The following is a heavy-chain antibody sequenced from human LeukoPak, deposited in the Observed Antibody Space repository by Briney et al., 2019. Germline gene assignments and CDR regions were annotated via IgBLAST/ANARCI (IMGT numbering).Heavy chain of an antibody. CDR3: ARDRGGYSYGQSFDY. Sequence: PSQTLSLTCTVSGDSISSGDYYWSWIRQPAGKGLEWIGYIYYSGSTNYNPSLKSRVTISVDTSKNQFSLKLSSVTAADTAVYYCARDRGGYSYGQSFDYWGQGTLVTVSS. V-gene: IGHV4-61*10. CDR2: IYYSGST. D-gene: IGHD5-18*01. CDR1: GDSISSGDYY. J-gene: IGHJ4*02.